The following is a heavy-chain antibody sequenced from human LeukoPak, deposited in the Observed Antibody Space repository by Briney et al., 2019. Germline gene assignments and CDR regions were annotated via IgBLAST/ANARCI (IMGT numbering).Heavy chain of an antibody. J-gene: IGHJ4*02. CDR2: IYSGGT. CDR3: ARDRSYGYFDY. CDR1: GGSVSSGSYF. Sequence: AETLSLTCTVSGGSVSSGSYFWSWIRQPPGKGLEWIGFIYSGGTNYNPSLKSRVTISLDTSKNQFSLKLNSVTAADTAVYYCARDRSYGYFDYWGQGTLVTVSS. V-gene: IGHV4-61*01. D-gene: IGHD5-18*01.